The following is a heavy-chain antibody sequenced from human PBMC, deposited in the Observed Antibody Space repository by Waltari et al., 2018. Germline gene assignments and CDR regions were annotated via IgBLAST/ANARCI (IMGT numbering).Heavy chain of an antibody. D-gene: IGHD1-20*01. J-gene: IGHJ4*02. V-gene: IGHV1-69*14. Sequence: QVQLVQSGAEVKQPGSSVQLSCQASGGTFTRSATTSLRPAPRPWPLLLGRNIPIFGTAKYAQKFQGRVTITADKSTSTAYMELSSLRSEDTAVYYCARDTGITGTFDYWGQGTLVTVSS. CDR1: GGTFTRSA. CDR2: NIPIFGTA. CDR3: ARDTGITGTFDY.